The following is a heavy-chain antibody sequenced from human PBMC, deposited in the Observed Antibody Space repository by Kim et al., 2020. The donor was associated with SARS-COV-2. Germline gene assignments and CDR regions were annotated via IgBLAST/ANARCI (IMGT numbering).Heavy chain of an antibody. D-gene: IGHD1-26*01. CDR3: AKDIGDSGSRGGFDP. Sequence: AGSVKGRFTISRDNARNSLYLQMNSLRAEDTALYYCAKDIGDSGSRGGFDPWGQGTLVTVSS. J-gene: IGHJ5*02. V-gene: IGHV3-9*01.